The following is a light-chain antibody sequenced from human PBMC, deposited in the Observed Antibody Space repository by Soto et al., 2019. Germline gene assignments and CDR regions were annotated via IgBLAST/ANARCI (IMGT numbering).Light chain of an antibody. CDR2: GAS. J-gene: IGKJ1*01. V-gene: IGKV3-15*01. Sequence: EIVMTQSPATLSVSPGERATLSCRASQSVSTNLAWYQQKPGQAPRLLIYGASTRATGIPARFSGSRSGTEFTLTISSLESEDFAVYYCQPYTNWRGTFGQGTKVQIK. CDR1: QSVSTN. CDR3: QPYTNWRGT.